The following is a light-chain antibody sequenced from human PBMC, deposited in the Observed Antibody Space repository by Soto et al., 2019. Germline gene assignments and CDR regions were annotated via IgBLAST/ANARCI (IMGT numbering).Light chain of an antibody. V-gene: IGKV3-15*01. CDR2: GAS. CDR3: QQYMHWPRT. J-gene: IGKJ1*01. Sequence: EMVLTQSPVTLSVSPGERATLSCRASQSVSSNLAWYQHRPGQAPRLLIFGASTRATGVPARFSGGGSGTEFTLTIRSMQSEDFALYYCQQYMHWPRTFGQGTKVEIK. CDR1: QSVSSN.